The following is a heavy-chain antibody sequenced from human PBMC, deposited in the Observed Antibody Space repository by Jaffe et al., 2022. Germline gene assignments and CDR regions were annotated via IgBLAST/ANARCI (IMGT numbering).Heavy chain of an antibody. J-gene: IGHJ4*02. CDR1: GLTFRSYG. D-gene: IGHD6-13*01. CDR2: IRFDGTDT. CDR3: CSGSSWTQGFKF. Sequence: QVQLVESGGGVVQPGGSLRLSCAVSGLTFRSYGMHWVRQAPGKGLEWLAFIRFDGTDTRYADYVKGRFTISRDNSQNTLYLQLNSLRAEDTALYYCCSGSSWTQGFKFWGQGTLLTVSS. V-gene: IGHV3-30*02.